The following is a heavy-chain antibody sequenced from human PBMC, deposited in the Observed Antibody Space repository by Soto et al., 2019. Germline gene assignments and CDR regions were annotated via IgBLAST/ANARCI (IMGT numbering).Heavy chain of an antibody. V-gene: IGHV4-31*03. Sequence: VQLQASGPGLVKPAQTLSLTCTVSGGSISSGGSFWIWIRQLPGKLLESIGYVHHSGNTYYNPSLRRRVIISLGTSQNQFSLKLPSVAAAATSVYYCARKTIYGDYLGWFDPWGQGTLVTVSS. J-gene: IGHJ5*02. D-gene: IGHD4-17*01. CDR3: ARKTIYGDYLGWFDP. CDR1: GGSISSGGSF. CDR2: VHHSGNT.